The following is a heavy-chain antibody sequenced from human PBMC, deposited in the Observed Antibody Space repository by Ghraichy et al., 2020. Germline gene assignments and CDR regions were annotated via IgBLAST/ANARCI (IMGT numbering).Heavy chain of an antibody. V-gene: IGHV3-23*01. CDR2: SSGSGANT. Sequence: GGSLRLSCAASGFTLRSYVMSWVRQAPGKGLEWVSVSSGSGANTYYADSVRGQFTMSRDNSKNTLYLQMNNLRVEDTAIYYCARIDYGDYRGPFDYWGQGSLVTVSS. CDR3: ARIDYGDYRGPFDY. CDR1: GFTLRSYV. D-gene: IGHD4-17*01. J-gene: IGHJ4*02.